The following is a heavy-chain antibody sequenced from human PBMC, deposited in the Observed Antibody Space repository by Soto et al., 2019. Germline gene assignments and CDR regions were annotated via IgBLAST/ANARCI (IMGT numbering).Heavy chain of an antibody. CDR2: INHSGST. J-gene: IGHJ6*02. CDR1: GGSFSGYY. CDR3: ARDLGAAAPYYYGMDV. V-gene: IGHV4-34*01. D-gene: IGHD6-13*01. Sequence: SETLSLTCAVYGGSFSGYYWSWIRQPPGKGLEWIGEINHSGSTNYNPSLKSRVTISVDTSKNQFSLKLSSVTAADTAVYYCARDLGAAAPYYYGMDVWGQGTTVTISS.